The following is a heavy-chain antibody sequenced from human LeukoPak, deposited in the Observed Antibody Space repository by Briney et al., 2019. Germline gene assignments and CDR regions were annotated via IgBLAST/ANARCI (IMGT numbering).Heavy chain of an antibody. J-gene: IGHJ3*02. V-gene: IGHV3-11*01. CDR3: ARDSTPPNYTSGKNDAFDI. Sequence: GGSLRLSCAASGFILSDYSMSWIRQAPGKGLEWLSYISDSGTIIHNADSVRGRFTISRDSAKNSLFLQMNSLRADDTAVYYCARDSTPPNYTSGKNDAFDIWGQETLVSVSS. CDR1: GFILSDYS. D-gene: IGHD3-10*01. CDR2: ISDSGTII.